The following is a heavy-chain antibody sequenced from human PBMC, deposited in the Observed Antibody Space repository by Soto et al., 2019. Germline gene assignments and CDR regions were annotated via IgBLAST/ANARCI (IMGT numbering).Heavy chain of an antibody. CDR3: ARDRSYGLFDY. V-gene: IGHV3-48*01. CDR2: ISSSSSTI. CDR1: GFTFSSYS. J-gene: IGHJ4*02. D-gene: IGHD1-26*01. Sequence: EVQLVESGGGLVQPGGSLRLSCAASGFTFSSYSMNWVRQAPGKGLEWVSYISSSSSTIYYADSVKGRFTISRDNAENSLYLQMNSLRAEDTAVDYCARDRSYGLFDYWGQGTLVTVSS.